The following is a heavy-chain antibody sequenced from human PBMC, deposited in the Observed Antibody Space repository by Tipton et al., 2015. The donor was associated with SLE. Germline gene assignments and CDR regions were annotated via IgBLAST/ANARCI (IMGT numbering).Heavy chain of an antibody. J-gene: IGHJ2*01. CDR2: IYYTGST. D-gene: IGHD2-15*01. CDR3: ARTKSSGAVGWYFDL. V-gene: IGHV4-59*11. CDR1: GDSINNHF. Sequence: TLSLTCTVSGDSINNHFGSWIRQSPGKGLEWIGYIYYTGSTNYNPSLKSRVTISVDTSKNQFSLRLSSVTAADTAVYYCARTKSSGAVGWYFDLWRRGTLVTVS.